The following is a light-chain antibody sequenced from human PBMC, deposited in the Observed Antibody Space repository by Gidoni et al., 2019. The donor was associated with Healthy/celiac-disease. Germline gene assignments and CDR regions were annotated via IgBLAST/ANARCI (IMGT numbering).Light chain of an antibody. CDR2: EVS. J-gene: IGLJ1*01. Sequence: QSALTQPASVSGSPGESITISCTGTSSDVGGYNYGSWYQQHPGKAPKLMIYEVSNRPSGVPDRFSGSKSGNTASLTISGLQAEDEADYYCSSYTSSSTYVFGTGTKVTVL. CDR3: SSYTSSSTYV. CDR1: SSDVGGYNY. V-gene: IGLV2-14*01.